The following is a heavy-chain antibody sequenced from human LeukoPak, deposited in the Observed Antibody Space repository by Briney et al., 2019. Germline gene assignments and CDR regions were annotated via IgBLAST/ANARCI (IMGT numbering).Heavy chain of an antibody. Sequence: GGSLRLTCAASQSIVSSRYMSWVRQAPGKGLEWVSIIYDGGKTYYADSVKGRFTISRDNFKNTLYLQMNNLRAEDTAVYFCGRDDADVKNYGIQYWGQGTLVTVSS. D-gene: IGHD5-24*01. V-gene: IGHV3-53*01. CDR2: IYDGGKT. J-gene: IGHJ4*02. CDR3: GRDDADVKNYGIQY. CDR1: QSIVSSRY.